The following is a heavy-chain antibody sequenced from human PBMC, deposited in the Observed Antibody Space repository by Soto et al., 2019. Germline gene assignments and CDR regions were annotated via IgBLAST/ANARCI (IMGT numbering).Heavy chain of an antibody. J-gene: IGHJ3*02. V-gene: IGHV4-30-2*01. CDR1: GGSISSGGYS. D-gene: IGHD4-17*01. CDR3: GRGDYANAFDI. Sequence: QLQLQESGSGLVTPSQTLSLTCAVSGGSISSGGYSWNWIRQPPGKGLEWIGNIYHSGSTYYNASLKSRVTISVDRSKNQFSLKLGSVTAADTAVYYCGRGDYANAFDIWGQGTMVTVSS. CDR2: IYHSGST.